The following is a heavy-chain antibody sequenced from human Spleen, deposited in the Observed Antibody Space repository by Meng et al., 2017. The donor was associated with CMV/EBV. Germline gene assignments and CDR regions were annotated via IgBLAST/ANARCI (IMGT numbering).Heavy chain of an antibody. V-gene: IGHV1-69*05. Sequence: SVKVSCKASGYTFTDYSIHWVRQAPGQGLEWMGGIIPIFGTANYAQKFQGRVTITTDESTSTAYMELSSLRSEDTAVYYCARASVGSGSYKLDYYGMDVWGQGTTVTVSS. J-gene: IGHJ6*02. D-gene: IGHD3-10*01. CDR1: GYTFTDYS. CDR2: IIPIFGTA. CDR3: ARASVGSGSYKLDYYGMDV.